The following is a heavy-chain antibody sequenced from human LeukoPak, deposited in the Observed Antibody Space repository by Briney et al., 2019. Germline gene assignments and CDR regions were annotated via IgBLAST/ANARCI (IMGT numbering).Heavy chain of an antibody. CDR3: AELGITMIGGV. CDR2: ISGSSVAI. CDR1: GFTFDSFG. V-gene: IGHV3-48*01. J-gene: IGHJ6*04. D-gene: IGHD3-10*02. Sequence: PGGSLRLSCEVSGFTFDSFGLSWVRQAPGKGPEWIAYISGSSVAIYYADSVKGRFTISRDNAKNSLSLQMNSLRAEDTAVYYCAELGITMIGGVWGKGTTVTTSS.